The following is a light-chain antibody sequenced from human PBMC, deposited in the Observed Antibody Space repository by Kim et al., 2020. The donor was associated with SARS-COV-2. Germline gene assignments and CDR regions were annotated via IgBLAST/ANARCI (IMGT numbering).Light chain of an antibody. CDR1: KLGDKY. CDR3: QAWDSRTYV. CDR2: QDT. V-gene: IGLV3-1*01. Sequence: SYELTQPPSVSVSPGQTASITCSGDKLGDKYACWYQQKPGQSPVLVIYQDTKRPSGIPERFSGSSSGNTATLTISGTQAMDEADYYCQAWDSRTYVFGTGTKVTVL. J-gene: IGLJ1*01.